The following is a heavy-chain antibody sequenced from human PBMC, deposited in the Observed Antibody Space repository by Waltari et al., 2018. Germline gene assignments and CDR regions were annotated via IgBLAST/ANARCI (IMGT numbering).Heavy chain of an antibody. Sequence: QVQLVQSGAEVKKPGASVKVSCKVSGYTLTELSMHWVRQAPGKGLEWMGGFDTEDGETIYAQKFQGRVTMTEDTSTDTAYMELSSLRSEDTAVYYCATSLGSYYDSSGYARGAFDIWGQGTMVTVSS. V-gene: IGHV1-24*01. CDR2: FDTEDGET. J-gene: IGHJ3*02. CDR3: ATSLGSYYDSSGYARGAFDI. D-gene: IGHD3-22*01. CDR1: GYTLTELS.